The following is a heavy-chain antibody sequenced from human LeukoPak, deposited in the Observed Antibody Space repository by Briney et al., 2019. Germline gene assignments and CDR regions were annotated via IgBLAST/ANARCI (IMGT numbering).Heavy chain of an antibody. Sequence: GGSLRLSCATSGFTFSGYGMHWVRQAPGKGLEWVTVIWSDGSNKYYADSVKGRFTISRDNSKNTLYLQMNSLRAEDTAVYYCAKNRGSGSPHFDYWGQGTLVTVSS. CDR2: IWSDGSNK. CDR3: AKNRGSGSPHFDY. CDR1: GFTFSGYG. J-gene: IGHJ4*02. V-gene: IGHV3-33*03. D-gene: IGHD3-10*01.